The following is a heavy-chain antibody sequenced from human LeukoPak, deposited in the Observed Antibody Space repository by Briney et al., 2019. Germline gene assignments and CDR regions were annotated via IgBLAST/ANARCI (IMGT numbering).Heavy chain of an antibody. CDR3: ARDAGYCSDGVCYRTRFDS. J-gene: IGHJ4*02. V-gene: IGHV3-66*01. Sequence: GGSLRLSCVLSGITVGGNYMSWVRQAPGRGLEWVSTIYSGGTTYYADADKGRFIISRDNSKNTLFLQMNSLRAEDTAIYYCARDAGYCSDGVCYRTRFDSWGQGALVTVSS. D-gene: IGHD2-15*01. CDR2: IYSGGTT. CDR1: GITVGGNY.